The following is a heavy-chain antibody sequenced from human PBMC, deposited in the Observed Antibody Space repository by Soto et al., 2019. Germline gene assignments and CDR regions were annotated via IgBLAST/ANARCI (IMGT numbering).Heavy chain of an antibody. J-gene: IGHJ3*02. CDR3: AKAAATGGGAFEI. CDR2: ILVGGST. V-gene: IGHV3-23*01. Sequence: GGSLRLSCAVSGFICSSYDMSWVRQAPGKGLAWVSTILVGGSTHYEDSVQGRFTISRDTSKNTVYLHMNSLTAGDTAVYYCAKAAATGGGAFEIYGQGTMVTVSS. D-gene: IGHD2-8*02. CDR1: GFICSSYD.